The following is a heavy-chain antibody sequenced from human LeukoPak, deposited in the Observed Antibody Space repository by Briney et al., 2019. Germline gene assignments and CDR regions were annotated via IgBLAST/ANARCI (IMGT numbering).Heavy chain of an antibody. V-gene: IGHV3-23*01. D-gene: IGHD3-22*01. CDR2: ISPAGGTT. Sequence: GGSLRLSCAVSGFAFGSEAMSWVRQSPARGLEWVASISPAGGTTYYADYVKGRFTISRDNSNNTLFVHMNSLRAEDTAVYYCAKEFYYDGDAFDIWGQGTMVTVSS. CDR3: AKEFYYDGDAFDI. J-gene: IGHJ3*02. CDR1: GFAFGSEA.